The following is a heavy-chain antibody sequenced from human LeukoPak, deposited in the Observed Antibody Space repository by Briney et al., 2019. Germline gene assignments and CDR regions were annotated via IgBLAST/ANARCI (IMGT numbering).Heavy chain of an antibody. CDR3: ARGHGRSRSGSYPRRYYFDY. Sequence: ASVKVSCKASGYTFTSYDINWVRQATGQGLEWMGWMNPNSGNTGYAQKFQGRVTMTRNTSISTAYMELSSLRSEDTAVYYCARGHGRSRSGSYPRRYYFDYWGQGTLVTVSS. V-gene: IGHV1-8*01. CDR2: MNPNSGNT. J-gene: IGHJ4*02. D-gene: IGHD1-26*01. CDR1: GYTFTSYD.